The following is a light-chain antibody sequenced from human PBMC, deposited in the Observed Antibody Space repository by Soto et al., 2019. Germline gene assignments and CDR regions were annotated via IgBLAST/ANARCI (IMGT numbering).Light chain of an antibody. J-gene: IGKJ1*01. CDR2: AAS. CDR1: QSISSW. V-gene: IGKV1-39*01. CDR3: QQSYSTPM. Sequence: DIQMTQSPSTLSASVGYRVTITCRASQSISSWLAWYQQRSGKAPKLLIYAASSLQSGVPSRFSGSGSGTDFTLTISSLQPEDFATYYCQQSYSTPMFGQGTKVDIK.